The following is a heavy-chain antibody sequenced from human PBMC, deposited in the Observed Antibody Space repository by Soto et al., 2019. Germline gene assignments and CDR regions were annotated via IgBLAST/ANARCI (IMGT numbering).Heavy chain of an antibody. CDR3: ARFVRSCSGTTCYTRADV. Sequence: QVQLQESGPRLVKPSETVSLTCTVSGGSVSSDTHYWSWIRLPPGKRLELIGFIYSSGSTNYNPSLKSRVTMSVDTSKNQFSLKLRSVIVADTAVYHCARFVRSCSGTTCYTRADVWGQGTTVSVSS. CDR2: IYSSGST. D-gene: IGHD2-2*02. CDR1: GGSVSSDTHY. V-gene: IGHV4-61*01. J-gene: IGHJ6*02.